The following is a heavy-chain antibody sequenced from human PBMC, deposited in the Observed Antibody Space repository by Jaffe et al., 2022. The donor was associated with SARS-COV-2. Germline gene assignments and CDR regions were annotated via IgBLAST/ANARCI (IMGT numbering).Heavy chain of an antibody. CDR1: DDSISSTSDY. V-gene: IGHV4-39*01. CDR2: IYYSGST. Sequence: QLQLQESGPGLVKPSETLSLTCTVSDDSISSTSDYWGWVRQPPGKGLEWIGNIYYSGSTYYNPSLKSRVTISVDTSKNQFSLTLSSLTAADTAVYYCTRITYYYDSTGYPYYYYMDVWGKGTTVTVSS. J-gene: IGHJ6*03. CDR3: TRITYYYDSTGYPYYYYMDV. D-gene: IGHD3-22*01.